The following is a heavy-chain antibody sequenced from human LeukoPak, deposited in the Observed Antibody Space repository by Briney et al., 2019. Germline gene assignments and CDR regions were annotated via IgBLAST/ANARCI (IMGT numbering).Heavy chain of an antibody. CDR3: ARQRHDTSGYYYEYFDY. J-gene: IGHJ4*02. Sequence: SETLSLTCAVYGGSFSDYYWSWIRQPPGKGLEWIGEINHSGSTNYNPSLKSRVTILVDTSKNQFSLKLSSVTAADTAVYYCARQRHDTSGYYYEYFDYWGQGNLGTVSS. V-gene: IGHV4-34*01. D-gene: IGHD3-22*01. CDR1: GGSFSDYY. CDR2: INHSGST.